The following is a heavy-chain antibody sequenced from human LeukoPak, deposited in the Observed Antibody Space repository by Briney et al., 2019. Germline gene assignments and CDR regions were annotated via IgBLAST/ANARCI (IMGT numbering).Heavy chain of an antibody. Sequence: SETLSLTCTVSGGSISSYYWSWIRQPPGKGLEWIGYIYYSGSTNYNPSLKSRVTISVDTSKNQFSLKLSSVTAADTAVYYCARSSGWNFDYWGQGTLVTVSS. CDR1: GGSISSYY. D-gene: IGHD6-19*01. CDR2: IYYSGST. J-gene: IGHJ4*02. CDR3: ARSSGWNFDY. V-gene: IGHV4-59*08.